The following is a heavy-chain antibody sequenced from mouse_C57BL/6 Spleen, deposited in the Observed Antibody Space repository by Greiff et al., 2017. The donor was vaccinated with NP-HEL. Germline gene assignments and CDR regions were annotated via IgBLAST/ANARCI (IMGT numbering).Heavy chain of an antibody. V-gene: IGHV5-16*01. CDR2: INYDGSST. D-gene: IGHD1-1*01. J-gene: IGHJ4*01. CDR3: ARGDGSSYPYAMDY. Sequence: EVQPVESEGGLVQPGSSMKLSCTASGFTFSDYYMAWVRQVPEKGLEWVANINYDGSSTYYLDSLKSRFIISKDNAKNILYLQMSSLKSEDTATYYCARGDGSSYPYAMDYWGQGTSVTVSS. CDR1: GFTFSDYY.